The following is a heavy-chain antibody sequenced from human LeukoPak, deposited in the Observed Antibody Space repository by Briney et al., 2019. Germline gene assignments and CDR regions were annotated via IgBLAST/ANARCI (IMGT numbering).Heavy chain of an antibody. CDR2: ISGSGRST. D-gene: IGHD3-10*01. Sequence: GGSLRLSCAASGFTFSSYAMTWVRQAPGKGLEWVSVISGSGRSTYYADSVKGRFTISRDNSKNTLYLQMNSLRADDTAVYYCAKVPPGDSGITKYYFDYWGQGTLVTVSS. CDR3: AKVPPGDSGITKYYFDY. J-gene: IGHJ4*02. V-gene: IGHV3-23*01. CDR1: GFTFSSYA.